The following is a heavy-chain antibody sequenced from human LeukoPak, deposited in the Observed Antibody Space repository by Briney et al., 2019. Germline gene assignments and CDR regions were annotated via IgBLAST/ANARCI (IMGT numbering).Heavy chain of an antibody. D-gene: IGHD1-1*01. V-gene: IGHV4-59*01. Sequence: SETLSLTCTVSGGSISSYYWIWLRQPPGKGLEWIGYIYYSGSTNYKPSLKSRVTISVDTSKNQFSLKLSSVTAADTAVYYCARGGTHWFDPWGQGTLVTVSS. CDR3: ARGGTHWFDP. J-gene: IGHJ5*02. CDR2: IYYSGST. CDR1: GGSISSYY.